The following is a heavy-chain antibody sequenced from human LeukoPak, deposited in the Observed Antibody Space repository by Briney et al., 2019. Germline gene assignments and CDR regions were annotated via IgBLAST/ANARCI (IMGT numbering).Heavy chain of an antibody. CDR1: GHSISSGYY. Sequence: SETLSPTCTVSGHSISSGYYWGWIRQPPGKGLEWIASIYYSGSTYYNPSLKSRVTISVDTSKNQFSLKLSSVTAADTAVYYCARDVNYRFDYWGQGTLVTVSS. D-gene: IGHD4-11*01. CDR2: IYYSGST. J-gene: IGHJ4*02. V-gene: IGHV4-38-2*02. CDR3: ARDVNYRFDY.